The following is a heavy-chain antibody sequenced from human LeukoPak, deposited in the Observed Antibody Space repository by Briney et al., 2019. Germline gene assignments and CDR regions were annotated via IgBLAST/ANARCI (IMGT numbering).Heavy chain of an antibody. Sequence: GGSLRLSCAASGFTFRIHAMSWVRQAPGKGLEWVTTIGSGDDLHYADSVKGRFTASRDDPQNTLYLQMNSLRAEDAAIYYCAKDATPGNSVYDHFDYWGQGTLGTVSS. D-gene: IGHD5/OR15-5a*01. CDR1: GFTFRIHA. CDR2: IGSGDDL. J-gene: IGHJ4*02. V-gene: IGHV3-23*01. CDR3: AKDATPGNSVYDHFDY.